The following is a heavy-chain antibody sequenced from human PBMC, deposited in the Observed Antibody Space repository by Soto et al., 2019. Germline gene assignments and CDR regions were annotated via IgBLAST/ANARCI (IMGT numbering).Heavy chain of an antibody. CDR1: GGSIASSLYY. CDR3: AGGRGDYYYGMDV. CDR2: IYYSGST. D-gene: IGHD3-10*01. Sequence: SETLSLTCTVSGGSIASSLYYWGWVRQSPGKGLEWIESIYYSGSTHYNPSLKSRVTVSVDTSKNQFSLKLSSVTAADTAVYYCAGGRGDYYYGMDVWGQGTTVTVSS. J-gene: IGHJ6*02. V-gene: IGHV4-39*01.